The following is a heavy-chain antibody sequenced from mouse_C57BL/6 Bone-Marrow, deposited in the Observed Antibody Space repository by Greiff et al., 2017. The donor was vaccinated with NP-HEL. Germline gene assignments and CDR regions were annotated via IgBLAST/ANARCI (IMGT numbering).Heavy chain of an antibody. Sequence: VQLQQPGAELVKPGASVKLSCKASGYTFTSYWMHWVKQRPGQGLEWIGMIHPNSGSTNYNKKFKSKATLTVDKSSSTAYMQLSSLASEDSAVYYCARGLLRFAYWGQGTLVTVSA. J-gene: IGHJ3*01. CDR1: GYTFTSYW. V-gene: IGHV1-64*01. CDR3: ARGLLRFAY. D-gene: IGHD2-3*01. CDR2: IHPNSGST.